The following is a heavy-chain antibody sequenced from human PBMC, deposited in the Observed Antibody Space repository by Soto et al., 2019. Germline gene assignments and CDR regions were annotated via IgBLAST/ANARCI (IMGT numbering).Heavy chain of an antibody. J-gene: IGHJ4*02. CDR2: FYYSGTT. V-gene: IGHV4-39*01. Sequence: SETLSLTCTVSGDSITASYSNWAWSRQPPGKGLEWIGTFYYSGTTSQNPPLTSRITLSGDTSRNQFSLNLRSVTAADSGVYYCAKLVRDDVRRSDLDHWGQGTLVTVS. CDR1: GDSITASYSN. CDR3: AKLVRDDVRRSDLDH. D-gene: IGHD3-10*02.